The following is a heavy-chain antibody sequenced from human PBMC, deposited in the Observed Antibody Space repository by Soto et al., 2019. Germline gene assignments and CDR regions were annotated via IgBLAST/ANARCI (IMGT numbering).Heavy chain of an antibody. CDR1: GFTFRNYG. D-gene: IGHD3-22*01. V-gene: IGHV3-30*18. CDR2: VSYDGTNE. Sequence: GGSPRLSCAASGFTFRNYGMHWGRQAPGKGLEWVAVVSYDGTNEHYADSVKGRFTISRDNSRNTLYLQMNSLRAEDTALYYCAKDSYYDISGFDCWGHGTLVTVSS. CDR3: AKDSYYDISGFDC. J-gene: IGHJ4*01.